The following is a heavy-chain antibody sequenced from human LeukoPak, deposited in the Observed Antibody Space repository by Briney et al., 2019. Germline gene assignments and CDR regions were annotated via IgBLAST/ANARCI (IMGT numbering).Heavy chain of an antibody. J-gene: IGHJ4*02. D-gene: IGHD5-12*01. CDR1: GYTFSRYG. Sequence: RTSVKVSCKASGYTFSRYGVNWVRQAPGQGLEWMGWISGNSGQTTYSRKFQGRGTMTIDTSTSTAYMELRSLTSDDTAVYYCARDRGYGTLDYWGQGTLVTVSS. CDR3: ARDRGYGTLDY. CDR2: ISGNSGQT. V-gene: IGHV1-18*01.